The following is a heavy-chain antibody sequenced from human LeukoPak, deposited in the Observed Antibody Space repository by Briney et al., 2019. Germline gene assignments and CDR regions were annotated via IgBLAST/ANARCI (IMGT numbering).Heavy chain of an antibody. CDR3: ARNFWSGYSDWFDP. J-gene: IGHJ5*02. V-gene: IGHV3-23*01. CDR1: GFTSSDYA. CDR2: ITGSGDST. Sequence: GGSLRLSCAASGFTSSDYAMTWVRQAPGKGLEWVSSITGSGDSTYYADSVKGRFTISRDDAKSSLYLQMNTLRADDTAVYYCARNFWSGYSDWFDPWGQGTLVTVSS. D-gene: IGHD3-3*01.